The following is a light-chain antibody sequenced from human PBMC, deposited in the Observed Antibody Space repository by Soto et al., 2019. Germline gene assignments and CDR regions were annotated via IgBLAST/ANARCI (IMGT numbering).Light chain of an antibody. CDR3: LLSYSNSRRV. J-gene: IGLJ3*02. V-gene: IGLV7-46*01. CDR1: TGAVTSGHY. Sequence: QSVVTQEPSLTVSPGGTVTLTCGSSTGAVTSGHYPYWFQQKPGQAPRTLIFETSNKHSWTPARFSGSLLGGKAALTLSGAQPEDEAEYYCLLSYSNSRRVFGGGTKLTV. CDR2: ETS.